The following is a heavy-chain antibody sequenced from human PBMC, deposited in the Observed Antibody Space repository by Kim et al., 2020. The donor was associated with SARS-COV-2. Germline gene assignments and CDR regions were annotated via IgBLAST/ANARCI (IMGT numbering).Heavy chain of an antibody. V-gene: IGHV3-23*01. CDR3: ANYEGIAAAGIWARANYFDY. Sequence: GGSLRLSCAASGFTFSSYAMSWVRQAPGKGLEWVSAISGSGGSTYYADSVKGRFTISRDNSKNTLYLQMNSLRAEDTAVYYCANYEGIAAAGIWARANYFDYWGQGTLVTVSS. CDR2: ISGSGGST. J-gene: IGHJ4*02. CDR1: GFTFSSYA. D-gene: IGHD6-13*01.